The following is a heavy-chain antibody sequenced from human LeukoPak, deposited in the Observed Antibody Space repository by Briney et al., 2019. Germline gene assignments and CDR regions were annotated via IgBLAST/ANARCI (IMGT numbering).Heavy chain of an antibody. J-gene: IGHJ4*02. CDR1: GGSVRWYY. V-gene: IGHV4-59*02. D-gene: IGHD3-10*01. CDR3: ARSGPLTWFNEYYFDY. Sequence: KPSETLSLTRTVSGGSVRWYYWRWLRQPPGEGRVWLWYIYYSGSNNYNPSLKSRVTISVDTSKNQFSLKLRSVTAADTAVYYCARSGPLTWFNEYYFDYWGQGTLVTVSS. CDR2: IYYSGSN.